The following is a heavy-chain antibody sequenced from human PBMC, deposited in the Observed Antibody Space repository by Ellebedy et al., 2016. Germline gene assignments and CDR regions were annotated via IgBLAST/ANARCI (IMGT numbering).Heavy chain of an antibody. CDR2: IYYSGST. CDR3: ARDDYGGNYIGY. Sequence: SETLSLXXTVSGGSISSGGYYWSCIRQHPGKGLEWIGYIYYSGSTYYNPSLKSRVTISVDTSKNQFSLKLSSVTAADTAVYYWARDDYGGNYIGYWGQGTLVTVSS. D-gene: IGHD4-23*01. J-gene: IGHJ4*02. V-gene: IGHV4-31*03. CDR1: GGSISSGGYY.